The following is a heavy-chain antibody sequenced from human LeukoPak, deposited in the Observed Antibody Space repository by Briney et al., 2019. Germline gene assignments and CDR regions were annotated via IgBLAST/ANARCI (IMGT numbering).Heavy chain of an antibody. V-gene: IGHV3-23*01. Sequence: PGGSLRLSCAASGFTFSSYAMSWVRQAPGKGLEWVSTISGRGRSTSYADFVKGRFTISRDNSKNTLYLQMNSLRAEDTAVYYCAKCGYSYGSVYYFDYWGQGTLVTVPS. CDR3: AKCGYSYGSVYYFDY. J-gene: IGHJ4*02. D-gene: IGHD5-18*01. CDR2: ISGRGRST. CDR1: GFTFSSYA.